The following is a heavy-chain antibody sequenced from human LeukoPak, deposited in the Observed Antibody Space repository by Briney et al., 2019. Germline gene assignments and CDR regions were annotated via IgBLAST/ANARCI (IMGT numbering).Heavy chain of an antibody. J-gene: IGHJ6*03. CDR1: GYAFPSYD. CDR2: MNPNSGNT. V-gene: IGHV1-8*03. D-gene: IGHD6-19*01. CDR3: ARGFFGSGWYGYYYMDV. Sequence: GASVKVSCKASGYAFPSYDINWVRQATGQGLEWMGWMNPNSGNTGYAQKFQGRVTITRNTSISTAYMELSSLRSEDTAVYYCARGFFGSGWYGYYYMDVWGKGTTVTVSS.